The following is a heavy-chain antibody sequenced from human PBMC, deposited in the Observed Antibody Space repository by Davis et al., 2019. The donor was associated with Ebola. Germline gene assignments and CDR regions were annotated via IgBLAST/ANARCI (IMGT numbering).Heavy chain of an antibody. CDR1: GYSISSCYY. Sequence: MPSETLSLTCTVSGYSISSCYYCCLIRPPPGKGLEWIGSIHHSGNTYYAPSLKSRVTISGDTSKNQFSLKLSSVTAADTAVYYCARIGGYSGYEYDYWGQGTLVTVSS. J-gene: IGHJ4*02. D-gene: IGHD5-12*01. CDR2: IHHSGNT. V-gene: IGHV4-38-2*02. CDR3: ARIGGYSGYEYDY.